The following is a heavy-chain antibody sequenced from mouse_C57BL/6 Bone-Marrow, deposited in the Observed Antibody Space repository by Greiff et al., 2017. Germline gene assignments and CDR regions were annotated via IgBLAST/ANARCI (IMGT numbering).Heavy chain of an antibody. Sequence: QVQLKESGAELVKPGASVKMSCTASGYTFTTYPIEWMKQNHGKSLEWIGNFHPYNDDTKYNEKFKGKATLTVEKSSSTVYLELSRLTTDDSAVYYCARGRSNPGGYFDYWGQGTTLTVSS. V-gene: IGHV1-47*01. CDR1: GYTFTTYP. D-gene: IGHD4-1*01. CDR3: ARGRSNPGGYFDY. J-gene: IGHJ2*01. CDR2: FHPYNDDT.